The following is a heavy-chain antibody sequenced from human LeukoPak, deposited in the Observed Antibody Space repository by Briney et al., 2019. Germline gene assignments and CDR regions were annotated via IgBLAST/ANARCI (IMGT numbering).Heavy chain of an antibody. J-gene: IGHJ4*02. CDR1: GFTFSLNA. D-gene: IGHD1-26*01. Sequence: GGSLRLSCSVSGFTFSLNAMTWVRQAPGKGLEWVSTIDTSGTVPYYVDSVKGRFAISRDNSRDTLWLQMNSLRADDTAVYYCASLPHSRGGSYSDYWGQGTLVTVSS. CDR2: IDTSGTVP. CDR3: ASLPHSRGGSYSDY. V-gene: IGHV3-23*05.